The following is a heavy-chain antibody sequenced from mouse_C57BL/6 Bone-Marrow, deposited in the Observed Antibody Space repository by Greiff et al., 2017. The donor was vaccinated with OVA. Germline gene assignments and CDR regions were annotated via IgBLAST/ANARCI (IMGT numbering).Heavy chain of an antibody. J-gene: IGHJ1*03. D-gene: IGHD1-1*02. CDR3: ARNGSYDWYFDV. V-gene: IGHV1-26*01. CDR1: GYTFTDYY. Sequence: VQLQQSGPELVKPGASVKISCKASGYTFTDYYMNWVKQSHGKSLEWIGDINPNNGGTSYKQKFKGKATLTVDKSSSTAYMELRSLTSEDSAVYYCARNGSYDWYFDVWGTGTTVTVSS. CDR2: INPNNGGT.